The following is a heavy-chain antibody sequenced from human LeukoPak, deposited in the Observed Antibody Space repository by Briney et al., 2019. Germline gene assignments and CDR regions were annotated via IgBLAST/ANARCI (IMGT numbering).Heavy chain of an antibody. Sequence: SGPTLVNPTQTLTLTCTFSGFSLSTYGVGVGWIRQPPGKALECLALIYWDDDRRYNPFLKSRLTITKDISKNQVVLTMSNMDPVDTATYFCAHRFGASYNSWDVGIFDYWGQGALVTVSS. D-gene: IGHD1-1*01. J-gene: IGHJ4*02. V-gene: IGHV2-5*02. CDR1: GFSLSTYGVG. CDR3: AHRFGASYNSWDVGIFDY. CDR2: IYWDDDR.